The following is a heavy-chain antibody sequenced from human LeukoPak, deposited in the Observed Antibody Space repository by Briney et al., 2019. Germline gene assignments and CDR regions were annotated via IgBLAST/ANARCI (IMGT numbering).Heavy chain of an antibody. CDR2: INPSGGST. CDR3: ANLKNDYDSSGYLVTDAFEI. D-gene: IGHD3-22*01. Sequence: ASVKVSCKASGYTFTSYYMHWVRQAPGQGLEWMGIINPSGGSTSYAQKFQGRVTMTRDMSTSTVYMELSSLRSEDTAVYYCANLKNDYDSSGYLVTDAFEIWGQGTMVTVSS. J-gene: IGHJ3*02. V-gene: IGHV1-46*01. CDR1: GYTFTSYY.